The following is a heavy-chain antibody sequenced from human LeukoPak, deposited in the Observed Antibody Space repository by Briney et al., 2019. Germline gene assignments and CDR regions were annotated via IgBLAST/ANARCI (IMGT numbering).Heavy chain of an antibody. CDR3: ASAPIAYGSGSNNWFDP. Sequence: TSETLSLTCTVSGYSISSGYYWGWIRPPPGKGLEWIGSIYHSGSTYYNPSLKSRVTISVDTSKNQFSLKLSSVTAADTAVYYCASAPIAYGSGSNNWFDPWGQGTLVTVSS. V-gene: IGHV4-38-2*02. CDR2: IYHSGST. J-gene: IGHJ5*02. D-gene: IGHD3-10*01. CDR1: GYSISSGYY.